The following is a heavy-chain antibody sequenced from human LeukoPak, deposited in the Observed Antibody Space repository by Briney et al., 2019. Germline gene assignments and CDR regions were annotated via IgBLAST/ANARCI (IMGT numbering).Heavy chain of an antibody. J-gene: IGHJ6*02. CDR3: VRDGGGDAMDV. D-gene: IGHD2-15*01. V-gene: IGHV3-74*01. CDR2: INNDGSST. Sequence: GGSLRLSCAASGFTFSSYSMNWVRQAPGKGLLWLSRINNDGSSTIYADSVKGRFTISRDNAKSTAHLQVTGLRAEDTAVFYCVRDGGGDAMDVWGQGTAVTVSS. CDR1: GFTFSSYS.